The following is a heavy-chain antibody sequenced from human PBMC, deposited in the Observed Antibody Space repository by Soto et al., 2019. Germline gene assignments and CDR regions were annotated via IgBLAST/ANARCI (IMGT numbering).Heavy chain of an antibody. CDR2: ISGSGGST. Sequence: GGSLRLSCAASGFTFSSYAMSWVRQAPGKGLEWVSAISGSGGSTYYADSVKGRFTISRDNSKNTLYLQMNSLRAESTAVFYCAKGGYDISGYYAFDIWGQGTMVTVSS. J-gene: IGHJ3*02. D-gene: IGHD3-22*01. CDR1: GFTFSSYA. CDR3: AKGGYDISGYYAFDI. V-gene: IGHV3-23*01.